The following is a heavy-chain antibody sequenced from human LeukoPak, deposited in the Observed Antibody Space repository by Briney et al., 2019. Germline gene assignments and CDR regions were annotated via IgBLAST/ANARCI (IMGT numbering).Heavy chain of an antibody. J-gene: IGHJ4*02. Sequence: GGSLRLSCAAFGFTFSYYEMNWVRQAPGKGLEWVSTIYSGGTTYYADSVMGRFTISRHNSRNTLYLQMNSLRAEDTAVYYCARVDTVMAYYFDLWGQGTLVTVSS. CDR3: ARVDTVMAYYFDL. D-gene: IGHD5-18*01. CDR1: GFTFSYYE. CDR2: IYSGGTT. V-gene: IGHV3-53*04.